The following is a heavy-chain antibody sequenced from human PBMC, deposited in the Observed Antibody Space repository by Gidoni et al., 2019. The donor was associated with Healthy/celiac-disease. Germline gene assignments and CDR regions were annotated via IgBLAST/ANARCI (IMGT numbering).Heavy chain of an antibody. CDR1: GFTFSSYS. J-gene: IGHJ3*02. V-gene: IGHV3-21*01. Sequence: EVQLVESGGGLVKPGGSLRLSCAASGFTFSSYSMNWVRQAPGKGLEWVSSISSSSSYIYYADSVKGRFTISRDNAKNSLYLQMNSLRAEDTAVYYCARDNGDYVAFDIWGQGTMVTVSS. CDR2: ISSSSSYI. D-gene: IGHD4-17*01. CDR3: ARDNGDYVAFDI.